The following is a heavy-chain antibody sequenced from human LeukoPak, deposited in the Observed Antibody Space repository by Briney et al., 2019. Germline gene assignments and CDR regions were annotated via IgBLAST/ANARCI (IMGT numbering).Heavy chain of an antibody. CDR3: AKDRDGSCYGYFDY. D-gene: IGHD6-13*01. CDR1: GFTFSSYG. V-gene: IGHV3-30*18. J-gene: IGHJ4*02. Sequence: GGSLRLSCAASGFTFSSYGMHWVRQAPGKGLEWVAVISYDGSNKYYADSVKGRFTISRDNSKNTLYLQMNSLRAEDTAVYYCAKDRDGSCYGYFDYWGQGTLVTVSS. CDR2: ISYDGSNK.